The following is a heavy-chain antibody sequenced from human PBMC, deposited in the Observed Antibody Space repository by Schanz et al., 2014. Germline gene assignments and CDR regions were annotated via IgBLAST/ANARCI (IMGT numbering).Heavy chain of an antibody. V-gene: IGHV4-4*07. D-gene: IGHD1-1*01. Sequence: QVQLRESGPGLVKPSKTLSLTCTVSGGSISSYYWSWIRQPAGKGLEWIGRIFTSGSTDYNPSLKSRVTMSVDPSKTQFPLKLSSVPAADTAVYYCARDLEGFDYWGQGTLVTVSS. CDR2: IFTSGST. J-gene: IGHJ4*02. CDR1: GGSISSYY. CDR3: ARDLEGFDY.